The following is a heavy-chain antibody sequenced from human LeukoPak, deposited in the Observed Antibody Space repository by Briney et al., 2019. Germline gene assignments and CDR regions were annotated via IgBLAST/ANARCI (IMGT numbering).Heavy chain of an antibody. D-gene: IGHD1-1*01. V-gene: IGHV1-69*13. Sequence: ASVKVSCKASGGTFSSYAISWVRQAPGQGLEWMGGIIPIFGTANYAQKFQGRVTITADESTSTAYMELSSLTSEDTAVYYCARDSRTISNWFDTWGQGTPVTVSS. CDR2: IIPIFGTA. CDR1: GGTFSSYA. J-gene: IGHJ5*02. CDR3: ARDSRTISNWFDT.